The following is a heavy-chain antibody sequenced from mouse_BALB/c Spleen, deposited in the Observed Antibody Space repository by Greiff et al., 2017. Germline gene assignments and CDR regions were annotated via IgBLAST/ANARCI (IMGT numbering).Heavy chain of an antibody. CDR3: AREGSTMITTVDY. J-gene: IGHJ4*01. CDR1: GFTFSSYA. Sequence: EVQLVESGGGLVKPGGSLKLSCAASGFTFSSYAMSWVRQTPEKRLEWVASISSGGSTYYPDSVKGRFTNSRDNARNILYLQMSSLRSEDTAMYYCAREGSTMITTVDYWGQGTSVTVSS. CDR2: ISSGGST. V-gene: IGHV5-6-5*01. D-gene: IGHD2-4*01.